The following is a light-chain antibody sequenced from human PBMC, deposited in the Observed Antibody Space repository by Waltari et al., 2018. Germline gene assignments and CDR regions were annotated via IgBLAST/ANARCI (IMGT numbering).Light chain of an antibody. CDR2: DVT. Sequence: QSALTQPASVSGSPGQSITISCTGTSSDVGAYNYVSCYQQHPGQAPKLMIYDVTSRPSAVSYRFSGSKSGNTASLTISGLQAEDEADYYCSSYTSSSTPLVFGGGTKLTVL. V-gene: IGLV2-14*03. J-gene: IGLJ2*01. CDR1: SSDVGAYNY. CDR3: SSYTSSSTPLV.